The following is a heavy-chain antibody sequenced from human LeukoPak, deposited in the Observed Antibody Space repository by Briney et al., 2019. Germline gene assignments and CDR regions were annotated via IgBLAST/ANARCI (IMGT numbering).Heavy chain of an antibody. CDR1: GYTFTSYG. CDR2: ISAYSGNT. CDR3: ARVRSAVYGDYSFDY. J-gene: IGHJ4*01. Sequence: GASVKVSCKASGYTFTSYGISWVRQAPGQGLEWMGWISAYSGNTNYAQKLQGRVTMTTDTSTSTAYMELRSLRSDDTAVYYCARVRSAVYGDYSFDYWGQGTLVTVSS. V-gene: IGHV1-18*01. D-gene: IGHD4-17*01.